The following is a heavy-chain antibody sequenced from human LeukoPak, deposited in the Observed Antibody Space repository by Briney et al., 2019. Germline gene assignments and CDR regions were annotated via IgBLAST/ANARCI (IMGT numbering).Heavy chain of an antibody. CDR3: ARDRRDYDII. CDR1: GFTFSSYA. V-gene: IGHV3-7*03. D-gene: IGHD3-22*01. J-gene: IGHJ4*02. CDR2: IKQDGSEK. Sequence: GGSLRLSCAASGFTFSSYAMSWVRQAPGKGLEWVANIKQDGSEKYYVDSVKGRFTISRDNAKNSLYLQMNSLRAEDTAVYYCARDRRDYDIIWGQGTLVTVSS.